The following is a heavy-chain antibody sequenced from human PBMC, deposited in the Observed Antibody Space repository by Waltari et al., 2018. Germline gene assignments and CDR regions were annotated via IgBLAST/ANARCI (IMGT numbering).Heavy chain of an antibody. J-gene: IGHJ3*02. CDR1: GFTFDDYA. CDR3: AKDIGVGATGAFDI. Sequence: EVQLVESGGGLVQPGRSLRLSCAASGFTFDDYAMSLVRQAPGKGLEWVSGISWNSVSIGYADSVKGRFTISRDNAKNSLYLQMNSLRAEDMALYYCAKDIGVGATGAFDIWGQGTMVTVSS. V-gene: IGHV3-9*03. CDR2: ISWNSVSI. D-gene: IGHD1-26*01.